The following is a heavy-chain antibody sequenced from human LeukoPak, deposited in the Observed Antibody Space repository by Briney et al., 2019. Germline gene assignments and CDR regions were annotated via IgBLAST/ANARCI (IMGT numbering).Heavy chain of an antibody. V-gene: IGHV4-34*01. CDR3: ATGGKNWYFDL. D-gene: IGHD4-23*01. Sequence: SETLSLTCAVYGGSFSGYYWSWLRQPPGKGLEWIGEINHSGSTNYNPSLKSRVTISVDTSKNQFSLKLSSVTAADTAVYYCATGGKNWYFDLWGRGTLVTVSS. CDR2: INHSGST. J-gene: IGHJ2*01. CDR1: GGSFSGYY.